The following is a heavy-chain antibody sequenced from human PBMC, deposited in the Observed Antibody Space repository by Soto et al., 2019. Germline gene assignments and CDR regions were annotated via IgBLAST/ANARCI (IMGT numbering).Heavy chain of an antibody. CDR3: ARLSYVDTAMVDDY. D-gene: IGHD5-18*01. J-gene: IGHJ4*02. CDR1: GGSFSGYY. CDR2: INHSGST. V-gene: IGHV4-34*01. Sequence: SETLSLTCAVYGGSFSGYYWSWIRQPPGKGLEWIGEINHSGSTNYNPSLKSRVTISVDTSKNQFSLKLSSVTAADTAVYYCARLSYVDTAMVDDYWGQGTLVTVSS.